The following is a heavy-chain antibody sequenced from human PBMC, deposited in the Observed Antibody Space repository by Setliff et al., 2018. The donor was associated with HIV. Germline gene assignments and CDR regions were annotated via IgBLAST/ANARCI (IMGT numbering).Heavy chain of an antibody. Sequence: KSSETLSLTCSVSGGSTTSGGYYWSWIRQHPGKGLEYIGYIYYSGSTYYNPSLKSRVTMSIDTSTQQFFLNVTSVTAADTAVYYCAGFSYNFWVYRFDHWGQGALVTVPQ. CDR2: IYYSGST. CDR3: AGFSYNFWVYRFDH. CDR1: GGSTTSGGYY. J-gene: IGHJ4*02. V-gene: IGHV4-31*03. D-gene: IGHD3-3*01.